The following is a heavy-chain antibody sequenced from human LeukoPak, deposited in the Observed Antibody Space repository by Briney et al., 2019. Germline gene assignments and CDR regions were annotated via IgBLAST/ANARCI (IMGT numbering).Heavy chain of an antibody. D-gene: IGHD3-10*01. CDR1: GYTFTSYD. V-gene: IGHV1-8*01. Sequence: ASVKVSCTASGYTFTSYDINWVRQATGQGLEWMGWMNPNSGNTGYAQKFQGRVTMTRNTSISTAYMELSSLRSEDTAVYYCARGSRRYGSEYFDYWGQGTLVTVSS. J-gene: IGHJ4*02. CDR3: ARGSRRYGSEYFDY. CDR2: MNPNSGNT.